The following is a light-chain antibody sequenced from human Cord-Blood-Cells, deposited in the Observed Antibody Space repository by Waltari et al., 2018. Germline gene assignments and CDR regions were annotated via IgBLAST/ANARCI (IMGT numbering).Light chain of an antibody. CDR1: SSDVGGYNY. J-gene: IGLJ2*01. Sequence: QSALTQPASVSGSPGPSITISCTGTSSDVGGYNYVSWYQQHPGKAPKLMIYEVSNRPLGVSNRFSGSKSGNTASLTISGLQAEDEADYYCSSYTSSSTLVVFGGGTKLTVL. CDR3: SSYTSSSTLVV. V-gene: IGLV2-14*01. CDR2: EVS.